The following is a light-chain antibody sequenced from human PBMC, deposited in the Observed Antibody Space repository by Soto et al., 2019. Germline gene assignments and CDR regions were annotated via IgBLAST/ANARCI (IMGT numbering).Light chain of an antibody. Sequence: EIVLAQSPATLSLSPGERATLPGRASQSVSSYLAWYQQKPGQAPRLLIYDASNRATGIPARFSGSGSGTDFTLTISSLEPEDFAVYYCQQRSNWLITFGQGTRLEI. CDR1: QSVSSY. J-gene: IGKJ5*01. CDR3: QQRSNWLIT. CDR2: DAS. V-gene: IGKV3-11*01.